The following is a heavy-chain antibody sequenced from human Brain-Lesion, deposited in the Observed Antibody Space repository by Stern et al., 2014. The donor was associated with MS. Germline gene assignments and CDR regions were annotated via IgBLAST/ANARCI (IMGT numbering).Heavy chain of an antibody. CDR1: GGSISSGGYY. CDR2: IFNSGTT. Sequence: QLQLQESGPGLVKPSQTLSLSCTVSGGSISSGGYYWSWIRQPAGKGLEWIGRIFNSGTTSYNPSLKGRVPISIDTSKNQFSLRLNSMTAADTAVYYCARGRVVPGFQYYATDVWGQGTTVIVSS. CDR3: ARGRVVPGFQYYATDV. V-gene: IGHV4-61*02. D-gene: IGHD2-2*01. J-gene: IGHJ6*02.